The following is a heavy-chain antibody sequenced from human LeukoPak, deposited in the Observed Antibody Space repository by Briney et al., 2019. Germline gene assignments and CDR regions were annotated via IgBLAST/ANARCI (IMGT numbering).Heavy chain of an antibody. Sequence: GGSLRLSCAASGFTFSDYYMSWIRQAPGKGLEWVSYISSSGSTIYYADSVKGRFTISKDNVKNSLYLQMNSLRAEDTAVYYCARGGRSTYFDWSPDYWGQGTLVTVSS. CDR2: ISSSGSTI. CDR1: GFTFSDYY. CDR3: ARGGRSTYFDWSPDY. V-gene: IGHV3-11*04. D-gene: IGHD3-9*01. J-gene: IGHJ4*02.